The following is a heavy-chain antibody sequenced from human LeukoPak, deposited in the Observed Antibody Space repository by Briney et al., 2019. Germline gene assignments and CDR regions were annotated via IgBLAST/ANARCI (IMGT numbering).Heavy chain of an antibody. Sequence: SETLSLTCTVFGGSMGSTSYYWGWIRQPPGKGLEWIGSVYYSEITYQNPSLKSRITISVDMSENQFSLKLSSVTAADTAVYYCARGHEVLLWFGERNGMDVWGQGTTVTVSS. V-gene: IGHV4-39*01. D-gene: IGHD3-10*01. CDR2: VYYSEIT. CDR1: GGSMGSTSYY. J-gene: IGHJ6*02. CDR3: ARGHEVLLWFGERNGMDV.